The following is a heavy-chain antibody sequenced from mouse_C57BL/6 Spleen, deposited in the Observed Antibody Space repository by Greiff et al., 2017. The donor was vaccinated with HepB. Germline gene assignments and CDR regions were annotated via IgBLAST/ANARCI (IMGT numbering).Heavy chain of an antibody. D-gene: IGHD1-1*01. Sequence: QVQLQQSGAELVRPGASVKLSCKASGYTFTDYYINWVKQRPGQGLEWIARIYPGSGNTYYNEKFKGKATLTAEKSSSTAYMQLSSLTSEDSAVYFCARGLSFYVYAMDYWGQGTSVTVSS. V-gene: IGHV1-76*01. CDR2: IYPGSGNT. CDR3: ARGLSFYVYAMDY. J-gene: IGHJ4*01. CDR1: GYTFTDYY.